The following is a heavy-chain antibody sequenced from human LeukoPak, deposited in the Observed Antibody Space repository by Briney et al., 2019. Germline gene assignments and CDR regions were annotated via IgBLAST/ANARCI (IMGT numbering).Heavy chain of an antibody. V-gene: IGHV4-4*07. Sequence: SGTLSLTCTVSGGSISGYYWHWIRQPAGKGLEWIGRVHMSETSIYNPSLKSRVTMSVDTPKNHFSLNLSSVTAADTAVYYCARGYRISEIRFFEWLLDYWGQGSLVTASS. D-gene: IGHD3-3*01. CDR1: GGSISGYY. J-gene: IGHJ4*02. CDR2: VHMSETS. CDR3: ARGYRISEIRFFEWLLDY.